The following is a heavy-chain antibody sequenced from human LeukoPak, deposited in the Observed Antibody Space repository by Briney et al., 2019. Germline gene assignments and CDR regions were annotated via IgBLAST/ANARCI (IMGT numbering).Heavy chain of an antibody. V-gene: IGHV4-34*01. D-gene: IGHD6-13*01. CDR2: VNDSGST. CDR3: ARGRGIAAAIDY. CDR1: GGSISVYY. J-gene: IGHJ4*02. Sequence: SETLSLTYVVYGGSISVYYWSWIRQPPGKGLEWIGEVNDSGSTNYNPSLKSRVTLSVDTSKNQFSLKLSSVTAADTAVYYCARGRGIAAAIDYWGQGTLVTVSS.